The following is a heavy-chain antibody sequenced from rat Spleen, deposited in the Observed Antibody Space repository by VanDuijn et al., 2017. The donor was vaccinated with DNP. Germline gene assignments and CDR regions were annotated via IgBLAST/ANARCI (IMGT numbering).Heavy chain of an antibody. D-gene: IGHD1-6*01. J-gene: IGHJ2*01. CDR3: AREETYFGYDYFDY. CDR2: INTGSGGT. CDR1: GYIFTSNY. V-gene: IGHV1-43*01. Sequence: QVQLQQSGAELPEPGSSVKISCKSSGYIFTSNYIGWIKQTTGQGLEYVGSINTGSGGTKYNEKFKGKATLTVDKSSSTAFMQLSSLTPDDSAVYYCAREETYFGYDYFDYWGQGAMVTVSS.